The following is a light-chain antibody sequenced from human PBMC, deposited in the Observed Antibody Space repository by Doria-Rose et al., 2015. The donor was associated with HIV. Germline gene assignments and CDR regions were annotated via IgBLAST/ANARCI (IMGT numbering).Light chain of an antibody. J-gene: IGKJ5*01. V-gene: IGKV3-20*01. CDR2: DAS. CDR3: QQYGTSRGT. CDR1: QRVKSSY. Sequence: TQSPGTLSLSPGERATISCRASQRVKSSYLAWYQQQPGQAPRLLIYDASTRATGIPDRFSGSGSGTDFTLTISRLEPEDVAVYYCQQYGTSRGTFGQGTRLEIK.